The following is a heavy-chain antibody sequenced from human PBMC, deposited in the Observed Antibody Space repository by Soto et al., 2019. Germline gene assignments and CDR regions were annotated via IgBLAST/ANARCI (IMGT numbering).Heavy chain of an antibody. J-gene: IGHJ3*02. CDR3: ARPTMVRRGVGAFDI. V-gene: IGHV4-59*01. Sequence: QVQLQESGPGLVKPSETLSLTCTVSGGSISSYYWNWIRQPPGKGLEWIGYIYYSGSTNYNPSLKVRVTISVDTSKNQFSLTLSSVTAADTAVYYCARPTMVRRGVGAFDIWGPGTMVTVSS. CDR2: IYYSGST. CDR1: GGSISSYY. D-gene: IGHD3-10*01.